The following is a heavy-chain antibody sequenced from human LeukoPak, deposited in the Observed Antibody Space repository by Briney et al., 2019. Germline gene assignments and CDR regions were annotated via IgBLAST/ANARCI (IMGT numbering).Heavy chain of an antibody. D-gene: IGHD3-16*02. Sequence: PGGSLRLSCAASGFTFSSYWMSWVRQAPGKGLEWVANIKQDGSEKYYVDSVKGRFTISRDTSKNTLYLQMNSLRAEDTAVYYCAKLAFGGVIVSRMEFDYWGQGTLVTVSS. CDR3: AKLAFGGVIVSRMEFDY. CDR1: GFTFSSYW. CDR2: IKQDGSEK. J-gene: IGHJ4*02. V-gene: IGHV3-7*03.